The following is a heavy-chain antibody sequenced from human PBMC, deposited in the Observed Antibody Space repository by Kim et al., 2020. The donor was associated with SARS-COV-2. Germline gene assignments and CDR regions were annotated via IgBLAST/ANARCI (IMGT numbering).Heavy chain of an antibody. CDR3: ARKLGGRQLLLYYGMDV. J-gene: IGHJ6*02. V-gene: IGHV4-31*03. CDR1: GGSISSGGYY. CDR2: IYYSGST. D-gene: IGHD2-15*01. Sequence: SETLSLTCTVSGGSISSGGYYWSWIRQHPGKGLEWIGYIYYSGSTYYNPSLKSRVTISVDTSKNQFSLKLSSVTAADTAVYYCARKLGGRQLLLYYGMDVRGQETTLTVSS.